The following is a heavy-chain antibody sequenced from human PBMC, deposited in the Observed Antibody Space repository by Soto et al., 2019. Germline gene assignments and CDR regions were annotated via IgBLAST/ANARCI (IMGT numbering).Heavy chain of an antibody. CDR2: IKSKTDGGTT. D-gene: IGHD6-19*01. Sequence: GGSLRLSCAASGFTFSNAWINWVRQAPGKGLERVGRIKSKTDGGTTDYAAPVKGRFAISRDDSKNMVYLEMNSLRAEDTAVYYCAKDPTRPGRIAVAGYWGQGTLVTVSS. V-gene: IGHV3-15*07. CDR3: AKDPTRPGRIAVAGY. J-gene: IGHJ4*02. CDR1: GFTFSNAW.